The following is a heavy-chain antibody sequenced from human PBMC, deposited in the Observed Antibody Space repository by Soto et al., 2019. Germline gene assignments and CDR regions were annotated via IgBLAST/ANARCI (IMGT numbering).Heavy chain of an antibody. CDR1: GGSISSAGYY. V-gene: IGHV4-31*03. CDR2: IYYTGST. D-gene: IGHD6-6*01. CDR3: ARSLYSSLSGPYNWFDL. J-gene: IGHJ5*02. Sequence: PSETLSLTCSVSGGSISSAGYYWSWIRQHPGKGLEWIGYIYYTGSTYYNPSLKSRVTLSVDTSKNQFSLKLSSMTAADTAVYYCARSLYSSLSGPYNWFDLWGRGTLVTVSS.